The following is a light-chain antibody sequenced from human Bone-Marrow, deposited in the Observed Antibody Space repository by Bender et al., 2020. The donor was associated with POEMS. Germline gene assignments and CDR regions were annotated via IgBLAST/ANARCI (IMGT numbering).Light chain of an antibody. Sequence: QSALTQPASVSGSPGQSITISCTGTSSDVGGYNYVSWYQQHPGKAPKLMIYVVTIRPSGVSNRFSGSKSANTASLTISGLQAEDEADYYCSSYTSSSKGYVFGSGTKVTVL. CDR3: SSYTSSSKGYV. J-gene: IGLJ1*01. CDR1: SSDVGGYNY. V-gene: IGLV2-14*01. CDR2: VVT.